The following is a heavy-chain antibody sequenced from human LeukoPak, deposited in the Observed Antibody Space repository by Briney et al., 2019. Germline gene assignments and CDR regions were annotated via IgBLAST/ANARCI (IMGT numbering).Heavy chain of an antibody. V-gene: IGHV4-34*01. Sequence: SETLSLTCSVYGGSFSGYYWAWIRQPPGKGLEWIGEINPGGNTNYNPSLKSRVTISEDTSKNQFSLRLTSVTAADTAVYYCARAVDVIYFDYWGQGTLVTVSS. J-gene: IGHJ4*02. CDR3: ARAVDVIYFDY. CDR1: GGSFSGYY. CDR2: INPGGNT.